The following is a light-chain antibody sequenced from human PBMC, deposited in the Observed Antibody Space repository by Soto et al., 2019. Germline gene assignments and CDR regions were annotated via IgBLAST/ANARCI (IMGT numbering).Light chain of an antibody. V-gene: IGLV2-14*01. CDR3: RSYTSSSTYVV. CDR2: DVS. Sequence: QSVLTQPASVSGSPGQSITISCTGTSSDVGGYNYVSWYQQHPGKAPKLMIYDVSDRPSGVSNRFSGSKSGNTASLTIYGIQAEHEADYYCRSYTSSSTYVVFGGGTQLTV. J-gene: IGLJ2*01. CDR1: SSDVGGYNY.